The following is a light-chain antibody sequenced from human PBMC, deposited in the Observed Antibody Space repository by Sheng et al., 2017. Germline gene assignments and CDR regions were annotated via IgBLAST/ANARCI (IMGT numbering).Light chain of an antibody. CDR1: QSISTW. CDR2: AAS. J-gene: IGKJ4*01. V-gene: IGKV1-5*01. Sequence: DVQMTQSPSTLSAYVGDRVTITCRASQSISTWLAWYQQKPGKAPKLLIYAASSLQSGVPSRFSGSGSGTEFTLAISSLQPDDSATYYCQQYDSYSTFGGRDQGGD. CDR3: QQYDSYST.